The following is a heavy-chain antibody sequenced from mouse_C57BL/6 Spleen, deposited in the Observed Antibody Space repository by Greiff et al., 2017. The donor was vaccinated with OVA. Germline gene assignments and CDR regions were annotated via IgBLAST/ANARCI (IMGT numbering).Heavy chain of an antibody. CDR3: ARVGASNYFDY. J-gene: IGHJ2*01. Sequence: EVNVVESEGGLVQPGSSMKLSCTASGFTFSDYYMAWVRQVPEKGLEWVANINYDGSSTYYLDSLKSRFIISRDNAKNILYLQMSSLKSEDTATYYCARVGASNYFDYWGQGTTLTVSS. D-gene: IGHD2-10*02. CDR1: GFTFSDYY. V-gene: IGHV5-16*01. CDR2: INYDGSST.